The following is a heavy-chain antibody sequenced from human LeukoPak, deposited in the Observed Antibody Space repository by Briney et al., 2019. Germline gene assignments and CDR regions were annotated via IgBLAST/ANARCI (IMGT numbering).Heavy chain of an antibody. D-gene: IGHD2/OR15-2a*01. CDR3: AREPPNSYYFDY. J-gene: IGHJ4*02. Sequence: GASVKVSCKASGYSFTTDNMHWVRQAPGQRLEWMGIIYSSGGSTSAQKFQGRVTMTRDTSTSTVYMELSSLRSEDTAVYYCAREPPNSYYFDYWGQGTLVTVSS. V-gene: IGHV1-46*01. CDR1: GYSFTTDN. CDR2: IYSSGGST.